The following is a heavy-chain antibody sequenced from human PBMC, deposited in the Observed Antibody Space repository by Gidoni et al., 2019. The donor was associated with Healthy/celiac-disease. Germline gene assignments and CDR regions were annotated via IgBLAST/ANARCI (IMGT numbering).Heavy chain of an antibody. V-gene: IGHV4-34*01. D-gene: IGHD3-16*01. CDR1: GGSFSGYY. J-gene: IGHJ4*02. CDR2: INHSGST. CDR3: ARERLRTADY. Sequence: QVQLQPWGAGLLKPSETLSLTCAVYGGSFSGYYWSWIRQPPGKGLEWIGEINHSGSTNYNPSLKSRVTISVDTSKNQFSLKLSSVTAADTAVYYCARERLRTADYWGQGTLVTVSS.